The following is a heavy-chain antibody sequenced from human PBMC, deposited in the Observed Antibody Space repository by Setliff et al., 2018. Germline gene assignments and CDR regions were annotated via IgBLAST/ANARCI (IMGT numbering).Heavy chain of an antibody. Sequence: SETLSLTCIVSGGSIGHYYWNWIRQPPGKGLEWIGYVYTSGITNYNPSLKSRVTMSVDTSKNQFSLKLNSLTAADTAVYLCARGYYNFLSGYYTPYYFDYWGQGTLVTVSS. CDR3: ARGYYNFLSGYYTPYYFDY. D-gene: IGHD3-3*01. CDR2: VYTSGIT. J-gene: IGHJ4*02. CDR1: GGSIGHYY. V-gene: IGHV4-4*08.